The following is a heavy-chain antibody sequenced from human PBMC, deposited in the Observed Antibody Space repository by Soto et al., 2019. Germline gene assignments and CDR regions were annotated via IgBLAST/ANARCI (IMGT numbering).Heavy chain of an antibody. J-gene: IGHJ4*02. CDR3: ARDLGGWPDY. Sequence: ASVKVSCQTSGYTFSSHATHWVRQAPGQRLEWMGWINAGNGNTKYSQKFQGRVTITRDTSASTAYMELSSLRSEDTAVYYCARDLGGWPDYWGQGTLVTVSS. V-gene: IGHV1-3*01. CDR1: GYTFSSHA. D-gene: IGHD2-15*01. CDR2: INAGNGNT.